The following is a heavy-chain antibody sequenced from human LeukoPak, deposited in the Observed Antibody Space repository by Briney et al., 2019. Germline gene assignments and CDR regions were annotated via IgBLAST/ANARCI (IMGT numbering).Heavy chain of an antibody. CDR2: INHSGGT. CDR3: AREVGQWLVPLV. Sequence: SETLSLTCAVYGGSFSGYYWSWIRQPPGKGLEWIGEINHSGGTNYNPSLKSRVTISVDTSKNQFSLKLSSVTAADTAVYYCAREVGQWLVPLVWGQGTLVTVSS. D-gene: IGHD6-19*01. V-gene: IGHV4-34*01. CDR1: GGSFSGYY. J-gene: IGHJ4*02.